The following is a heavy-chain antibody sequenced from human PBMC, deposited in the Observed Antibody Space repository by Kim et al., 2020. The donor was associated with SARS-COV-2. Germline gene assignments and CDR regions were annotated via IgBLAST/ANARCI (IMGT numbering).Heavy chain of an antibody. D-gene: IGHD3-10*01. CDR3: ARLPYYYGSGSYYYFDY. Sequence: VTISVDTSKNQFSLKLSSVTAADTAVYYCARLPYYYGSGSYYYFDYWGQGTLVTVSS. J-gene: IGHJ4*02. V-gene: IGHV4-39*01.